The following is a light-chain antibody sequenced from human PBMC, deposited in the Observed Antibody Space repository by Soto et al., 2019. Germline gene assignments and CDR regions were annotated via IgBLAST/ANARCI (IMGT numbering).Light chain of an antibody. CDR3: QQYGSSPPWT. J-gene: IGKJ1*01. CDR1: QSVSSSY. V-gene: IGKV3-20*01. CDR2: GAS. Sequence: EVVLTQSPGTLSLSPGERATLSCRASQSVSSSYLAWYQQKPGQAPRLLIYGASSRATGIPDRFSGSGSGTDFTLTISRLEPEDFAVYYCQQYGSSPPWTFVHGTKVGIK.